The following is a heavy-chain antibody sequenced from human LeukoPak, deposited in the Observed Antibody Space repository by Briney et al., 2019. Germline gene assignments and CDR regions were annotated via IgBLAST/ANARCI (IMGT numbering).Heavy chain of an antibody. Sequence: GASVKVSCKASGGTFSIYAISWVRQAPGQGLEWMGGIIPIFGTANYAQKFQGRVTITADESTSTAYMELSSLRSEDTAVYYCARDNVGAPETWGQGTLVTVSS. J-gene: IGHJ5*02. CDR3: ARDNVGAPET. CDR2: IIPIFGTA. V-gene: IGHV1-69*13. CDR1: GGTFSIYA.